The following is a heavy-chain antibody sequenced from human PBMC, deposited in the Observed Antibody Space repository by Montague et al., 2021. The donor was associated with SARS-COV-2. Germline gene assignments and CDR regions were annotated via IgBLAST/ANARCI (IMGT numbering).Heavy chain of an antibody. Sequence: SLRLSWSASGFTFSDYAIYWVRQAPGKGLEWVALISYDGSNKYYADSVKGRFAISRDNSKNTLYLQMNSLRAEDTAVYFCARNRLKWGMITFGGNDYWGQGTLVTVTS. CDR3: ARNRLKWGMITFGGNDY. CDR1: GFTFSDYA. V-gene: IGHV3-30*09. D-gene: IGHD3-16*01. J-gene: IGHJ4*02. CDR2: ISYDGSNK.